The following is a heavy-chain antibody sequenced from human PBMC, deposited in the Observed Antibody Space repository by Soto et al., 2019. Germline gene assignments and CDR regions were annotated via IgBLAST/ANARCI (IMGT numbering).Heavy chain of an antibody. D-gene: IGHD6-19*01. CDR3: ARARGSGWQYYFDY. CDR2: IYSGGST. J-gene: IGHJ4*02. CDR1: GFAVISNY. V-gene: IGHV3-53*01. Sequence: WGSLRLSCAASGFAVISNYISFFRHAPCKWLEWVSVIYSGGSTYYADSVKGRFTISRDNSKNTLYLQMNSLRAEDTAVYYCARARGSGWQYYFDYWGQGTLVTVSS.